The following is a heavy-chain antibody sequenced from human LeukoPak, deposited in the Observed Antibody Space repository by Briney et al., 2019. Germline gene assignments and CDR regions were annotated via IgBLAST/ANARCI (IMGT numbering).Heavy chain of an antibody. Sequence: SETLSLTCIVSGDXISSYYWSWIRQPPGKGLEWIGFIYYSGSTNHNPSLRSRVSISVDTSNIQFSLKLSSVTAADTAVYYCARHLGKVYYFDYWGQGTLVTVSS. D-gene: IGHD3-16*01. CDR1: GDXISSYY. J-gene: IGHJ4*02. V-gene: IGHV4-59*08. CDR3: ARHLGKVYYFDY. CDR2: IYYSGST.